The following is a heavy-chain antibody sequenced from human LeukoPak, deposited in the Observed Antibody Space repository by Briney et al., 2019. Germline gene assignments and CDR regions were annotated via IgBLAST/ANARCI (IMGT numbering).Heavy chain of an antibody. J-gene: IGHJ4*02. CDR1: GYSFSSGYY. D-gene: IGHD2-21*02. Sequence: SETLSLTCAVSGYSFSSGYYWSWIRQPPAKGLEWIGYIYFSWSSNYNPTLKSRVTLSVDTYKNQFSLQLSSVPAADTAVYYCASSGLYCGGDCYSVPFDYWGQGTLVTVSS. CDR2: IYFSWSS. V-gene: IGHV4-61*01. CDR3: ASSGLYCGGDCYSVPFDY.